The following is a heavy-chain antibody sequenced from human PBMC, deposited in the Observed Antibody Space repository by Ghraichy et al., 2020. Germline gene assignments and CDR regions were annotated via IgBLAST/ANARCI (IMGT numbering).Heavy chain of an antibody. CDR1: GFTFDDYA. Sequence: LSLTCAASGFTFDDYAMHWVRQAPGKGLEWVSGISWNSGSIGYADSVKGRFTISRDNAKNSLYLQMNSLRAEDTALYYCAKLGGFSDYWGQGTLVTVSS. J-gene: IGHJ4*02. CDR3: AKLGGFSDY. D-gene: IGHD3-10*01. CDR2: ISWNSGSI. V-gene: IGHV3-9*01.